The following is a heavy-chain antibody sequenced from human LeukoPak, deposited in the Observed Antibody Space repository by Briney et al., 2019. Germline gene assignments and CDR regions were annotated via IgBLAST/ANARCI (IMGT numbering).Heavy chain of an antibody. D-gene: IGHD6-13*01. CDR2: ISAYNGNT. Sequence: ASVKVSCKASGYTFTSYGISWVRQAPGQGLEWMGWISAYNGNTNYAQKLQGSVTMTTDTSTSTPYMELRSLRSDDTAVYYCAREIAAAGPPDSYWGQGTLVTVSS. V-gene: IGHV1-18*01. CDR1: GYTFTSYG. J-gene: IGHJ4*02. CDR3: AREIAAAGPPDSY.